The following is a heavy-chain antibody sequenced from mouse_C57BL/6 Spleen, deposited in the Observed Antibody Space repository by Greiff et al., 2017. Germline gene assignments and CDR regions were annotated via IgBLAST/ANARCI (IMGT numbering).Heavy chain of an antibody. J-gene: IGHJ3*01. V-gene: IGHV5-4*01. CDR3: AREEDDSAY. CDR2: ISDGGSYT. D-gene: IGHD2-4*01. Sequence: EVQGVESGGGLVKPGGSLKLSCAASGFTFSSYAMSWVRQTPEKRLEWVATISDGGSYTYYPDNVKGRFTISRDNAKNNLYLQMSHLKSEDTAMYYCAREEDDSAYWGQGTLVTVSA. CDR1: GFTFSSYA.